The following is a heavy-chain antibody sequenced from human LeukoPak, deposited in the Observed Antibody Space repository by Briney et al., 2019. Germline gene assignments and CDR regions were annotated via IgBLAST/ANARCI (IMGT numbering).Heavy chain of an antibody. D-gene: IGHD3-10*01. V-gene: IGHV3-53*04. CDR1: GFTVSSNY. Sequence: GGSLRLSCAASGFTVSSNYMSWVRQVPGKGLEWVSVIYSGGSTYYADSVKGRFTISRHNSKNTLYLQMNSLRAEDTAVYYCARAKGSDAFDIWGQGAMVTVSS. CDR3: ARAKGSDAFDI. CDR2: IYSGGST. J-gene: IGHJ3*02.